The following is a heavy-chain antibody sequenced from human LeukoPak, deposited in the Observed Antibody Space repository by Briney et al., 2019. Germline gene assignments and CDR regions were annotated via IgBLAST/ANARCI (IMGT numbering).Heavy chain of an antibody. CDR1: GYTFTGYY. CDR3: ARVMDSSGWYGRVGFDY. J-gene: IGHJ4*02. D-gene: IGHD6-19*01. Sequence: ASVKVSCKASGYTFTGYYMHWVRQAPGQGLEWMGWINPNSGGTNYAQKFQGRVTMTRDTSISTAYMELSRLRSDDTAVYYCARVMDSSGWYGRVGFDYWGQGTLVTVSS. V-gene: IGHV1-2*02. CDR2: INPNSGGT.